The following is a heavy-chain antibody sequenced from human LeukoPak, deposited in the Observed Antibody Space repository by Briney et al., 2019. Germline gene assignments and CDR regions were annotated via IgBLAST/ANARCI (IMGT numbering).Heavy chain of an antibody. J-gene: IGHJ4*02. Sequence: SETLSLTCTVSGGSISSNNCYWGWIRQPPGKGLEWIGTISYNGRTWYNPSPKSRVTMSVDTSKNQFSLKLSSVTAADTAMYYCAGSGRGGLKSGVDYWVQGTLVTVSS. V-gene: IGHV4-39*01. CDR2: ISYNGRT. D-gene: IGHD6-25*01. CDR1: GGSISSNNCY. CDR3: AGSGRGGLKSGVDY.